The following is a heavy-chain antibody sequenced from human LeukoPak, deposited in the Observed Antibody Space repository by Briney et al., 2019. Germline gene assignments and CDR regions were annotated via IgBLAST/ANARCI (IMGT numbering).Heavy chain of an antibody. Sequence: PGGSLRLSCAASGFTFDDYVMHWVRQAPGKGLEWVSGISWNSGSIGYADSVKGRFTISRDNAKNSLYLQMNSLRAEDTAVYYCARDYYDSSGYYNYWGQGTLVTVSS. D-gene: IGHD3-22*01. J-gene: IGHJ4*02. CDR1: GFTFDDYV. CDR3: ARDYYDSSGYYNY. CDR2: ISWNSGSI. V-gene: IGHV3-9*01.